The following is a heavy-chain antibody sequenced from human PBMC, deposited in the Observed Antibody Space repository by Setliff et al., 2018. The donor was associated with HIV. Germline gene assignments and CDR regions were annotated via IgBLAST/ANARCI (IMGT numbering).Heavy chain of an antibody. V-gene: IGHV1-46*01. J-gene: IGHJ4*02. Sequence: ASVKVSCKASGYTFTHYYIQWVRQAPGRGLEWMGVINPSGGNTRYAQQFQGRVTMTRDTSTSTVYMELSSLRSEDTAVYYCAREYDVLLWIGSQYGRGNLDSWGQGTPVTVSS. CDR1: GYTFTHYY. CDR2: INPSGGNT. CDR3: AREYDVLLWIGSQYGRGNLDS. D-gene: IGHD3-10*01.